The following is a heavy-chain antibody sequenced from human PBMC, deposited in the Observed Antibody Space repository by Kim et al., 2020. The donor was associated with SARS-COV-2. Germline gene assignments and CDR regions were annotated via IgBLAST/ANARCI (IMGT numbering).Heavy chain of an antibody. J-gene: IGHJ3*02. CDR1: GFTFSSYG. D-gene: IGHD2-2*01. CDR3: AKIPAATTRNDAFDI. V-gene: IGHV3-30*18. CDR2: ISYDGSNK. Sequence: GGSLRLSCAASGFTFSSYGMHWVRQAPGKGLEWVAVISYDGSNKYYADSVKGRFTISRDNSKNTLYLQMNSLRAEDTAVYYCAKIPAATTRNDAFDIWGQGTMVTVSS.